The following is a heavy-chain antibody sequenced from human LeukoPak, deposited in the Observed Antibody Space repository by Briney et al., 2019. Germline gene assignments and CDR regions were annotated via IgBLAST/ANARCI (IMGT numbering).Heavy chain of an antibody. CDR1: GFTFSSYS. D-gene: IGHD6-13*01. CDR2: ISSSSSYI. Sequence: GGSLRLSCAASGFTFSSYSMNWVRQAPGKGLEWVSSISSSSSYIYYADSVKGGFTISRDNAKKSLYLQMNSLRAEDTAVYYCARDGYSSSWYLNWGQGTLVTVSS. V-gene: IGHV3-21*01. J-gene: IGHJ4*02. CDR3: ARDGYSSSWYLN.